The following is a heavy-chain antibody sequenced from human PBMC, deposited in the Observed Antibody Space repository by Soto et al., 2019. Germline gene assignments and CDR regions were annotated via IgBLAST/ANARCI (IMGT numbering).Heavy chain of an antibody. J-gene: IGHJ6*02. CDR1: VFTLSNYS. CDR2: ISSSSVTI. CDR3: ATLWFGESPYYYYYYSMDV. V-gene: IGHV3-48*02. D-gene: IGHD3-10*01. Sequence: PGGSLRLSCAASVFTLSNYSMNWVRQAPGKGLEWISYISSSSVTIFYADSVKGRFTISRDNAKNSLYLQMNSLRDDDTAVYYCATLWFGESPYYYYYYSMDVWGQGTTVTVSS.